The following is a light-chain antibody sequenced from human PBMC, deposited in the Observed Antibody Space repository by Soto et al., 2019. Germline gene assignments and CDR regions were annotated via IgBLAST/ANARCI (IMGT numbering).Light chain of an antibody. V-gene: IGLV2-14*01. CDR1: SSDVGGYNY. Sequence: QSALTQPASVSGSPGQSITICCSGTSSDVGGYNYVSWYQQYPGKAPKLMIYEVNNRPSGVSNRFSGSKSANTASLTISGLQAEVEADYYFSSYSTSSTWVFGGGTQLTVL. CDR3: SSYSTSSTWV. CDR2: EVN. J-gene: IGLJ7*01.